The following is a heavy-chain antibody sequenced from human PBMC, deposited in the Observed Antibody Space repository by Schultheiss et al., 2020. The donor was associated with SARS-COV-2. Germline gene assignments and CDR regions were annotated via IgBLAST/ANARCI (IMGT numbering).Heavy chain of an antibody. CDR3: AKSYYYYYYMDV. J-gene: IGHJ6*03. CDR1: GFTFDDYA. CDR2: ISWNSGSI. Sequence: GGSLRLSCAASGFTFDDYAMHWVRQAPGKGLEWVSGISWNSGSIGYADSVKGRFTISRDNAKNSLYLQMNSLRAEDTALYYCAKSYYYYYYMDVWGKGTTVTVSS. V-gene: IGHV3-9*01.